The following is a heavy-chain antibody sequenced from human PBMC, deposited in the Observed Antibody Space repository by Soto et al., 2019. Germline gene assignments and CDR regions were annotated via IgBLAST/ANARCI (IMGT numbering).Heavy chain of an antibody. Sequence: QVQLQQWGAGLLKPSETLSLTCAVYGGSFSGYYWSWIRQPPGKGLEWIGEINHSGSTNYNPSLMSRVPISVATSKNQFSLKLSSVTAADTAVYYCARVTGRYYYGMDVWGQGTTVTVSS. CDR1: GGSFSGYY. CDR2: INHSGST. V-gene: IGHV4-34*01. J-gene: IGHJ6*02. CDR3: ARVTGRYYYGMDV.